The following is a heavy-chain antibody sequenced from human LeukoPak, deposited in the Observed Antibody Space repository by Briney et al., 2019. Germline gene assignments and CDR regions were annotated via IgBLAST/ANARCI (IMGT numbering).Heavy chain of an antibody. Sequence: GGSLRLSCAASGFTFSSYGMHWVRQAPGKGLEWVAFIRYDGSNKYYADSVKGRFTISRDNSKNTLYLQMNSLRAEDTAVYYCAKLMGTVVVTPGREPLDYWGQGTLVTVSS. CDR1: GFTFSSYG. CDR2: IRYDGSNK. V-gene: IGHV3-30*02. J-gene: IGHJ4*02. CDR3: AKLMGTVVVTPGREPLDY. D-gene: IGHD2-21*02.